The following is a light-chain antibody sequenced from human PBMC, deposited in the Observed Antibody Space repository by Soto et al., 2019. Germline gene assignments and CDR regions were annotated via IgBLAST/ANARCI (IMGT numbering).Light chain of an antibody. CDR3: QHYDSYSWT. CDR1: QSISTR. Sequence: DIQMAQSPSTVSASVGETVTITCRASQSISTRLAWYQQKAGTAPKVLIYDASRLESGVPSRISGSGSGTEFTLTISRLQPDDFASYYCQHYDSYSWTFGQGTKVDIK. CDR2: DAS. J-gene: IGKJ1*01. V-gene: IGKV1-5*01.